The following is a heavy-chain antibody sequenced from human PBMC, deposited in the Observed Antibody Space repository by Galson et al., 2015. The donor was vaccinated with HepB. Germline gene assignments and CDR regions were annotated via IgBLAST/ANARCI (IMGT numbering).Heavy chain of an antibody. D-gene: IGHD1-20*01. CDR2: IWKDGSNK. CDR1: GFAFGNYG. V-gene: IGHV3-33*01. Sequence: SLRLSCAASGFAFGNYGMHWVRQAPGKGLEWMALIWKDGSNKHYADSLKGRFRISRDNTMNTLFLEADSLRAEDTAVYYCAREDATITVAALGYWGQGVLVTVSS. J-gene: IGHJ4*02. CDR3: AREDATITVAALGY.